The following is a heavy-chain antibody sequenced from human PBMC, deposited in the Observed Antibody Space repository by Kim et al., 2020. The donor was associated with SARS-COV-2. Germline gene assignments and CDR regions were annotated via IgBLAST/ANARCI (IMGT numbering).Heavy chain of an antibody. CDR1: GFTFSDHY. Sequence: GGSLRLSCAASGFTFSDHYMDWVRQAPGKGLEWVGRTRDKANSYTTEYAASVKDRFTISRDDSKNSLYLQMNSLKTEDTAVYYCASGGLSGSYTRLDYWGQGLLVTVSS. CDR3: ASGGLSGSYTRLDY. D-gene: IGHD1-26*01. J-gene: IGHJ4*02. CDR2: TRDKANSYTT. V-gene: IGHV3-72*01.